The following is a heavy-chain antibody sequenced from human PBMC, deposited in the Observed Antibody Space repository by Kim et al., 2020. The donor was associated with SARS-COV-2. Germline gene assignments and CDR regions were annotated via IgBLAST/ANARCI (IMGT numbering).Heavy chain of an antibody. J-gene: IGHJ6*02. CDR3: ARDRLAAAAGTV. CDR2: IIPILGIA. V-gene: IGHV1-69*04. Sequence: SVKVSCKASGGTFSSYAISWVRQAPGQGLEWMGRIIPILGIANYAQKFQGRVTITADKSTSTAYMELSSLRSEDTAGYYCARDRLAAAAGTVWGQGTTVTVSS. CDR1: GGTFSSYA. D-gene: IGHD6-13*01.